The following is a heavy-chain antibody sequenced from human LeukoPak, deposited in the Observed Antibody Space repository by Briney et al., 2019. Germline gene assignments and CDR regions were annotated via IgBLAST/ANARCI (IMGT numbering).Heavy chain of an antibody. CDR1: GGSISSSSYY. CDR2: IYYSGST. Sequence: SETLSLTCTVSGGSISSSSYYWGWIRQPPGKGLEWIGSIYYSGSTYYNPSLKSRVTISVDTSKNQFSLKLSSVTAADTAVYYCARARYDFRANYYFDYWGQGTLVTVSS. V-gene: IGHV4-39*01. CDR3: ARARYDFRANYYFDY. D-gene: IGHD3-3*01. J-gene: IGHJ4*02.